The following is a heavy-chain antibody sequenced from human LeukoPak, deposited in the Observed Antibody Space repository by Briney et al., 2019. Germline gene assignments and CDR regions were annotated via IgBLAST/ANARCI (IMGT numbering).Heavy chain of an antibody. V-gene: IGHV4-34*01. D-gene: IGHD4-17*01. CDR1: GGSFSGYY. CDR2: INHSGST. Sequence: SETLSLTCAVYGGSFSGYYWSWIRQPPGKGREWIGEINHSGSTNYNPSRKSRVTISVDTSKNQYYLKLSSVTAANTAVYYGARGGNIDYGEPLNWFDPWGQGTLVTVSS. J-gene: IGHJ5*02. CDR3: ARGGNIDYGEPLNWFDP.